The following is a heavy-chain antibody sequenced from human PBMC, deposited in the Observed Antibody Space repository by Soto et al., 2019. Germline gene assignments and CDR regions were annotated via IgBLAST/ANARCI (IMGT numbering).Heavy chain of an antibody. Sequence: HHGGSPRLSCAASGFTFSNYWMHWVRQAPGKGLEWVSAISGSGGSTYYADSVKGRFTISRDNSKNTLYLQMNSLRAEDTAVYYCAKGYCSGGSCYVYYYYMDVWGKGTTVTVSS. CDR1: GFTFSNYW. J-gene: IGHJ6*03. D-gene: IGHD2-15*01. CDR2: ISGSGGST. CDR3: AKGYCSGGSCYVYYYYMDV. V-gene: IGHV3-23*01.